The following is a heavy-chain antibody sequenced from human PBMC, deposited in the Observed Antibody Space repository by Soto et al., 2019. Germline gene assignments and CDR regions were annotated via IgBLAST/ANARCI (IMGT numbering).Heavy chain of an antibody. CDR1: GYTFTSYG. D-gene: IGHD3-22*01. J-gene: IGHJ6*02. V-gene: IGHV1-18*01. Sequence: GASVKVSCKASGYTFTSYGISCVRQAPGQGLEWMGWVSAYNGNTNYAQKLQGRVTMTTDTSTSTAYMELRSLRSDDTAVYYCARDIYDSSGPAPDYYYGMDVWGQGTTVTVSS. CDR3: ARDIYDSSGPAPDYYYGMDV. CDR2: VSAYNGNT.